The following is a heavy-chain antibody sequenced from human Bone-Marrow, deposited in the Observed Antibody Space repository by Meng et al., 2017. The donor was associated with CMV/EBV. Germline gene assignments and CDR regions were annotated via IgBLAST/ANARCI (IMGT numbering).Heavy chain of an antibody. CDR1: GFSVSSNY. J-gene: IGHJ6*02. V-gene: IGHV3-66*02. CDR2: IYRGGDT. D-gene: IGHD5-12*01. CDR3: AKTGGFPTTLYYYGLDV. Sequence: GESLKISWAASGFSVSSNYMSWVRQAPGRGLEWVSVIYRGGDTYYTDSVKGRFTISRDNSKNTMYLQMSSLRTEDTAVYYCAKTGGFPTTLYYYGLDVWGQGTAVTVSS.